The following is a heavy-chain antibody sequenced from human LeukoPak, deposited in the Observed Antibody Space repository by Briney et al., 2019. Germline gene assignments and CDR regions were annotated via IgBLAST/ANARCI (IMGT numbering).Heavy chain of an antibody. CDR1: GYSFTSYW. J-gene: IGHJ3*02. Sequence: GESLKISCXGSGYSFTSYWIGWVRQMPGKGLEWMGISYPGDSDTRYSPSFQGQVTISADKSISTAYLQWSSLKASDTAMYYCARSTYYDFWSGQLSDAFDIWGQGTMVTVSS. V-gene: IGHV5-51*01. CDR2: SYPGDSDT. D-gene: IGHD3-3*01. CDR3: ARSTYYDFWSGQLSDAFDI.